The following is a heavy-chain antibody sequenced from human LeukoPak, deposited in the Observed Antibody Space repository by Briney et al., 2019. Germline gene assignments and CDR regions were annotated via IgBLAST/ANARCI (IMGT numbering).Heavy chain of an antibody. Sequence: TPSETLSLTCGVSGGSFSSHYWTWIRQPPGKGLEWISEINPRGSTNYNPSLESRVTVSADTSRNQLSLSLTSVTAADSAVYFCARGLRQGSAWSWGPKEKSYQYMDVWGTGTTVIVSS. CDR3: ARGLRQGSAWSWGPKEKSYQYMDV. V-gene: IGHV4-34*01. J-gene: IGHJ6*04. D-gene: IGHD6-19*01. CDR2: INPRGST. CDR1: GGSFSSHY.